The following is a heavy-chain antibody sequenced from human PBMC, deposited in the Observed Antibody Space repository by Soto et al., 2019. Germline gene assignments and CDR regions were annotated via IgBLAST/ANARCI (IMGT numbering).Heavy chain of an antibody. CDR2: IYYSGST. V-gene: IGHV4-59*08. D-gene: IGHD3-3*01. J-gene: IGHJ4*02. Sequence: SETLSLTCTVSGGSISSYYWSWIRQPPGKGLEWIGYIYYSGSTNYNPSLKSRVTISVDTSKNQLSLKLSSVTAADTAVYYCARQIFGVVPSTYYFDYWGQGTLVTVSS. CDR1: GGSISSYY. CDR3: ARQIFGVVPSTYYFDY.